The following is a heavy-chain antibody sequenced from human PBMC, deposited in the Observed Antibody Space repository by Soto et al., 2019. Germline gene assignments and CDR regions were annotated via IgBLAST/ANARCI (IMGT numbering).Heavy chain of an antibody. D-gene: IGHD6-13*01. V-gene: IGHV1-2*04. CDR1: GYTFTGYY. CDR3: ARGILAAAGTVRGGDYYYHMDV. J-gene: IGHJ6*03. CDR2: INPNSGGT. Sequence: GASVKVSCKASGYTFTGYYMHWVRQAPGQGLEWMGWINPNSGGTNYAQKFQGWVTMTRDTSISTAYMELSRLRSDDTAVYYCARGILAAAGTVRGGDYYYHMDVWGKRTTVTVSS.